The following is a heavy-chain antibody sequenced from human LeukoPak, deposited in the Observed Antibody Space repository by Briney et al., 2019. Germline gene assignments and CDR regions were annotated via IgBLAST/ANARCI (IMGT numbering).Heavy chain of an antibody. CDR1: LGSPCSSSYY. J-gene: IGHJ4*02. D-gene: IGHD5/OR15-5a*01. CDR3: AMAGKVSGLNYFDY. CDR2: IYYSGGT. Sequence: SETLSFTSTVSLGSPCSSSYYCGSARQPRGRGRGWNGSIYYSGGTDYNPSHTRRVTISIDTSKDQFSLKLSSVTATDTAVYYCAMAGKVSGLNYFDYWGQGTLVTVSS. V-gene: IGHV4-39*01.